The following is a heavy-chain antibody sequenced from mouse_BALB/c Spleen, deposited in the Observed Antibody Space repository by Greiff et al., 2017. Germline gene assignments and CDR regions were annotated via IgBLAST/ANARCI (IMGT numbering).Heavy chain of an antibody. J-gene: IGHJ4*01. Sequence: ESGPGLVKPSQSLSLTCTVTGYSITSDYAWNWIRQFPGNQLEWMGYISYSGSTSYNPSLKSRISITRDTSKNQFFLQLNSVTTEDTATYYCARSKPPYYAMDYWGQGTSVTVSS. CDR2: ISYSGST. CDR3: ARSKPPYYAMDY. V-gene: IGHV3-2*02. CDR1: GYSITSDYA.